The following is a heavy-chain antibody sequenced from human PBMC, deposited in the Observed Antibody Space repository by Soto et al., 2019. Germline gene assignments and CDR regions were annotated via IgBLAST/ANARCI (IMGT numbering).Heavy chain of an antibody. V-gene: IGHV1-46*01. J-gene: IGHJ4*02. CDR1: GYTFTSYY. CDR3: ARESSGTQYFDY. Sequence: QVQLEQSGAEVKKPGASMKVSCQASGYTFTSYYIHWVRQAPGQGLEWMGVSHVGPDTTMYAQKFQGRVTMTRDTSTSTVYMELSSLISEDTAVYSCARESSGTQYFDYWGQGTLVTVSA. CDR2: SHVGPDTT. D-gene: IGHD6-19*01.